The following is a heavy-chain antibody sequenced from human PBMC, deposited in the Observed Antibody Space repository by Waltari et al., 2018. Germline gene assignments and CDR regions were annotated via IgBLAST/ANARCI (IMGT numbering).Heavy chain of an antibody. Sequence: EVQLVESGGGLVKPGGSLRLSCAASGFPFSSYSRNWVRQAPGKGLEWVSSISSSSSYIYYADSVKGRFTISRDNAKNSLYLQMNSLRAEDTAVYYCARDNSGMDVWGQGTTVTVSS. CDR1: GFPFSSYS. J-gene: IGHJ6*02. V-gene: IGHV3-21*01. CDR3: ARDNSGMDV. CDR2: ISSSSSYI.